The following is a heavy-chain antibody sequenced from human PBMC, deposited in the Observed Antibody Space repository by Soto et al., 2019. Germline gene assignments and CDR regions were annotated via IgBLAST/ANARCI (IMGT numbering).Heavy chain of an antibody. CDR2: IWYDGSNR. CDR3: VGQEFSGAWWNWFDP. CDR1: GFTFSTYG. Sequence: QVQLVESGEGVVQPGRSLRLSCAASGFTFSTYGMHWVRQAPGKGLEWVTSIWYDGSNRYYADSVKGRFTISRDNSKSTLYLQMNNLRADDTAVYYCVGQEFSGAWWNWFDPWGQGTLVTVSS. J-gene: IGHJ5*02. D-gene: IGHD1-26*01. V-gene: IGHV3-33*01.